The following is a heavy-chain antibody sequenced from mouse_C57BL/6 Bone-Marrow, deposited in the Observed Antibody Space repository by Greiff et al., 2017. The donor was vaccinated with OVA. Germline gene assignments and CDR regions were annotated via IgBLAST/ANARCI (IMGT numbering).Heavy chain of an antibody. CDR3: ARDLDFDY. J-gene: IGHJ2*01. CDR2: SRNKANDYTT. CDR1: GFTFSDFY. V-gene: IGHV7-1*01. Sequence: EVKVVESGGGLVQSGRSLRLSCATSGFTFSDFYMEWVRQAPGKGLEWIAASRNKANDYTTEYSASVKGRFIVSRDTSQSILYLQMNALRAEDTAIYYCARDLDFDYWGQGTTLTVSS.